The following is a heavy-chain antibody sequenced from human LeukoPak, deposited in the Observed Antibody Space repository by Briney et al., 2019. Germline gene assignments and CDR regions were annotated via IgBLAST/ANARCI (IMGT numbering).Heavy chain of an antibody. CDR1: GFIFSNYA. CDR2: ISSSGSTI. D-gene: IGHD3-10*02. Sequence: GGSLRLSCAASGFIFSNYAMTWVRQAEGKGLEWVSYISSSGSTIYYADSVKGRFTISRDNAKNSLYLQMNSLRAEDTAVYYCAELGITMIGGVWGKGTTVTISS. V-gene: IGHV3-48*03. CDR3: AELGITMIGGV. J-gene: IGHJ6*04.